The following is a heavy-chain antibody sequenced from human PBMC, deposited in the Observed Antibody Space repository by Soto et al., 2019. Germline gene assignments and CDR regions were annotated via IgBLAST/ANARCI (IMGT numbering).Heavy chain of an antibody. CDR2: IYYSGST. Sequence: SSETLSLTCTVSGGSVSSYYWSWIRQPPGKGLEWIGYIYYSGSTNYNPSLKSRVTISVDTSKNQFSLKLSSVTAADTAVYYCARHRGIAVPPTRHNWFDPWGQGTLVTVSS. J-gene: IGHJ5*02. CDR1: GGSVSSYY. V-gene: IGHV4-59*08. CDR3: ARHRGIAVPPTRHNWFDP. D-gene: IGHD6-19*01.